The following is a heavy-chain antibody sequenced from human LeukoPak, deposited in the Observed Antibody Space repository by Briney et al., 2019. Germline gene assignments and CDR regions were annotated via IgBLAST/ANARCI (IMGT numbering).Heavy chain of an antibody. D-gene: IGHD1-26*01. V-gene: IGHV4-39*01. J-gene: IGHJ3*02. Sequence: PSETLSLTCTVSGGSISSSSYYWGWIRQPPGKGLEWIGSIYYSGSTYYNPSLKSRVTISVDTSKNQFSLKLSSVTATDTAVYYCARRNGISGAFDIWGQGTMVTVSS. CDR1: GGSISSSSYY. CDR3: ARRNGISGAFDI. CDR2: IYYSGST.